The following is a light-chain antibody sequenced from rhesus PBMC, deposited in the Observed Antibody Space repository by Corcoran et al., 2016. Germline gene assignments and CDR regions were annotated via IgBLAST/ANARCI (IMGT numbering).Light chain of an antibody. CDR2: KAS. J-gene: IGKJ2*01. V-gene: IGKV1-74*01. CDR1: ENVNNY. Sequence: DIQMTQSPSSLSASVGDRVTITCRASENVNNYLNWYQQKPGKAPKLLIYKASTLQSGVPSRFRGSGSGTDETFTISSLQPEDVATYYCQHGYGTPYSFGQGTKVEIK. CDR3: QHGYGTPYS.